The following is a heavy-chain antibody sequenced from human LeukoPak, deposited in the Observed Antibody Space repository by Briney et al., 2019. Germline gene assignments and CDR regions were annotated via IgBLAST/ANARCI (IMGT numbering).Heavy chain of an antibody. J-gene: IGHJ4*02. CDR1: GFTFSTYA. D-gene: IGHD2-21*02. CDR3: AKDRGNSARGYFNY. CDR2: VGDSGSST. V-gene: IGHV3-23*01. Sequence: SGGSLRLSCAASGFTFSTYAMSWVRQAPGKGLEWVSAVGDSGSSTYYADSVKGRFTISRDNAKNTLYLQMNSLRAEDTAAYYCAKDRGNSARGYFNYWGQGTLVTVSS.